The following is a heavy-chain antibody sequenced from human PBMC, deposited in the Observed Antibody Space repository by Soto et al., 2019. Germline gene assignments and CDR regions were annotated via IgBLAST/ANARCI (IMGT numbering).Heavy chain of an antibody. CDR1: GFTFSSYD. V-gene: IGHV3-23*01. Sequence: EMQLLESGGGLVQPGGSLRLSCAASGFTFSSYDVTWVRQAPGKGLEWVSAISGSGGITYYEDSVKGRFTIYRDNAKNTLYLKMNSLRAEDTALYYCARGGLGTYHPYGLHVWGQGTTVTVSS. CDR2: ISGSGGIT. D-gene: IGHD3-10*01. CDR3: ARGGLGTYHPYGLHV. J-gene: IGHJ6*02.